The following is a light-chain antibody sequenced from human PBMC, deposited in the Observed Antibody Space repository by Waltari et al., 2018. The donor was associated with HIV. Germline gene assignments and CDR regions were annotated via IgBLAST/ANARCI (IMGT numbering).Light chain of an antibody. J-gene: IGKJ4*01. CDR1: QTVSSEF. CDR3: QQYGDSALT. Sequence: IVLRQSPGTLSLSPGERVSLSCRASQTVSSEFLAWYQQRPGQAPRLLIYGASTRASGIPDRFSGSGSGTEFTLTISRLESEDFAVYYCQQYGDSALTFGGGTKVEIK. CDR2: GAS. V-gene: IGKV3-20*01.